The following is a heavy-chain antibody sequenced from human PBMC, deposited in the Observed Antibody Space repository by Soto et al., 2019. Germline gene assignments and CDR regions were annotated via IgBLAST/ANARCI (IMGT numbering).Heavy chain of an antibody. CDR2: ISYDGSSQ. Sequence: QVQLVESGGGVVQPGRSLRLSCAASGFTFSFYAMHWVRQAPGKGLERVAVISYDGSSQYYADSVKGRFTISRDNSKNTLYMQMNRLRAEDTAVYYCARGGRGYTTMVSSPPDYWGQGTLVTVSS. J-gene: IGHJ4*02. CDR1: GFTFSFYA. D-gene: IGHD5-18*01. V-gene: IGHV3-30-3*01. CDR3: ARGGRGYTTMVSSPPDY.